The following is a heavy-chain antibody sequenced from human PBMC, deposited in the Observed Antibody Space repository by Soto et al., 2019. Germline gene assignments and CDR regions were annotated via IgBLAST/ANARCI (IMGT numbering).Heavy chain of an antibody. Sequence: ASVKVSCKASGYTFTGYYMHWVRQAPGQGLEWMGWINPNSGGTNYAQKFQGWVTMTRDTSISTAYMELSRLRSDDTAVYYCARGTKVYCSGDSCYLNGFDPWGQGTLVTVSS. D-gene: IGHD2-15*01. CDR3: ARGTKVYCSGDSCYLNGFDP. J-gene: IGHJ5*02. CDR1: GYTFTGYY. CDR2: INPNSGGT. V-gene: IGHV1-2*04.